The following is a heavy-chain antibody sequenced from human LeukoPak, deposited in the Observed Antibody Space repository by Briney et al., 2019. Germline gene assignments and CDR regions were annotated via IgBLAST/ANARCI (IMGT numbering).Heavy chain of an antibody. Sequence: SETLSLTCAVYGGSFSGYYWSWIRQPPGKGLEWIGEINHSGSTNYNPSLKSRVTISVDTPKNQFSLKLSSVTAADTAVYYCARDGETAPPYGMDVWGQGTTVTVSS. D-gene: IGHD2-21*02. V-gene: IGHV4-34*01. CDR3: ARDGETAPPYGMDV. J-gene: IGHJ6*02. CDR1: GGSFSGYY. CDR2: INHSGST.